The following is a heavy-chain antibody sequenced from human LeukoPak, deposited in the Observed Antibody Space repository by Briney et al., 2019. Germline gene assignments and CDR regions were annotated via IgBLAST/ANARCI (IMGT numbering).Heavy chain of an antibody. CDR1: GFTFSSYA. V-gene: IGHV3-23*01. D-gene: IGHD3-3*01. CDR3: AKVGYYDFWSGKFDY. J-gene: IGHJ4*02. Sequence: GGSLRLSCAASGFTFSSYAMSWVRQAPGKGLEWVSAISGSGGSTYYADSVKGRFTISRDNSKNTLYLQMNSLRAEDTAVYYCAKVGYYDFWSGKFDYWGQGTLVTVSS. CDR2: ISGSGGST.